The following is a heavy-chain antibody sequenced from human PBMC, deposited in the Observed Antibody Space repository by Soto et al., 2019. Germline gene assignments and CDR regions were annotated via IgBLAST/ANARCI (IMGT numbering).Heavy chain of an antibody. J-gene: IGHJ3*01. CDR2: IHYSGGT. D-gene: IGHD3-10*01. CDR1: GASISSSY. CDR3: ARDVSLYGSGSYDAFDL. Sequence: HVQLQESGPGLVRPSETLSLTCTVSGASISSSYWSWIRQSPGKRLEWIGYIHYSGGTKYNPSHESRISMSIDTSKNQFSLKLSSVTAADTAVYYCARDVSLYGSGSYDAFDLWGQGTMVTVSS. V-gene: IGHV4-59*01.